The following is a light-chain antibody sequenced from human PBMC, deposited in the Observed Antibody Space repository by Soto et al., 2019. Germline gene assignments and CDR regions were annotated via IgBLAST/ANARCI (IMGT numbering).Light chain of an antibody. CDR2: GAS. V-gene: IGKV3-20*01. CDR3: QQYGRSGT. Sequence: EIVLTQSPATRSVSPGERATLSCRASQSVSSNLAWYQQKPGQAPRLLIYGASNRATGIPDRFSGSGSGTDFTLTISRLEPEDFAVYYCQQYGRSGTFGQGTKVDIK. CDR1: QSVSSN. J-gene: IGKJ1*01.